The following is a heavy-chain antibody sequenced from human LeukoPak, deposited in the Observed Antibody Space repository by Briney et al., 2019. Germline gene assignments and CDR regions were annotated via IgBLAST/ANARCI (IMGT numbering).Heavy chain of an antibody. CDR3: AREGTIHYYDSSGYKNWFDP. CDR2: IIPILGIA. CDR1: GGTFSSYA. Sequence: ASVKVSCKASGGTFSSYAISWVRQAPGQGLEWMGRIIPILGIANYAQKFQGGVTITADKSTSTAYMELSSLRSEDTAVYYCAREGTIHYYDSSGYKNWFDPWGQGTLVTVSS. D-gene: IGHD3-22*01. J-gene: IGHJ5*02. V-gene: IGHV1-69*04.